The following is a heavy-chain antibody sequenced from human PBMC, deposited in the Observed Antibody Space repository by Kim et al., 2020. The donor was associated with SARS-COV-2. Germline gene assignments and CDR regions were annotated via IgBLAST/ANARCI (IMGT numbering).Heavy chain of an antibody. CDR2: YRGKP. CDR3: ARMYDYAPY. D-gene: IGHD2-2*01. Sequence: YRGKPNSNPALKRRVTMSLDTSRNQFSLKLRSVTAADTAVYYCARMYDYAPYWGQGALVTVSS. J-gene: IGHJ4*02. V-gene: IGHV4-59*01.